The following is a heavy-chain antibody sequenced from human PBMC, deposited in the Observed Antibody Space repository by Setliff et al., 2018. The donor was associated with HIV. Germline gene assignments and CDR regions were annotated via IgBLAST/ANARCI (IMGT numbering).Heavy chain of an antibody. V-gene: IGHV4-39*07. CDR1: GGSISSSSYY. J-gene: IGHJ4*02. D-gene: IGHD6-13*01. Sequence: PSETLSLTCTVSGGSISSSSYYWGWIRQPPGKGLEWIGSIYYSGSTNYNPSLKSRVTISVDTSKNQFSLKLSSVTAADTAVYYCARVRGSGWYRDYFDYWGQGTLVTVSS. CDR2: IYYSGST. CDR3: ARVRGSGWYRDYFDY.